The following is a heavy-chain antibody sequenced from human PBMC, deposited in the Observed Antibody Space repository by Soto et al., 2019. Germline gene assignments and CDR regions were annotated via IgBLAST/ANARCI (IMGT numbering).Heavy chain of an antibody. J-gene: IGHJ4*02. D-gene: IGHD6-19*01. CDR2: MNPENGNT. CDR3: ARGGAGIAVAATAYY. Sequence: QVQLVQSGAEVKKPGASVKVSCKASGYAFTNYGINWVRQATGQGLEWMGWMNPENGNTGYAQKFQDRLIMTGVTSISTAYMELTSLRSEDTAVYYCARGGAGIAVAATAYYWGQGTLVTVSS. CDR1: GYAFTNYG. V-gene: IGHV1-8*01.